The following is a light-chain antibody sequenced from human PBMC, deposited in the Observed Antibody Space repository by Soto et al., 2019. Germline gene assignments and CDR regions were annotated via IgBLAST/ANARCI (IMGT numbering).Light chain of an antibody. Sequence: IQLTQSPSSLSASVGDRVTITCRASQDIAIYLAWYQQKPGDAPKLLIYAASTLYGGVPSRFSGSGSGTDVALTITSLLAADVSTYYCQQLRMYPSTFGGGTKVEIK. V-gene: IGKV1-9*01. CDR1: QDIAIY. J-gene: IGKJ4*01. CDR3: QQLRMYPST. CDR2: AAS.